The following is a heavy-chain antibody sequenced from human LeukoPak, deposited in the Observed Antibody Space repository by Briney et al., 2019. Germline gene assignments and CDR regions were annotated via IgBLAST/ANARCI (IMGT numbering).Heavy chain of an antibody. V-gene: IGHV3-33*08. CDR3: ARAVGPFDY. CDR2: IWYDGSNK. D-gene: IGHD1-26*01. CDR1: GFTFINYD. Sequence: PGGSLRLSCAASGFTFINYDMHWVRQAPGKGLEWVAVIWYDGSNKYYADSVKGRFTISRDNAKNTLYLQMNSLRAEDTAVYYCARAVGPFDYWGQGTLVTVSS. J-gene: IGHJ4*02.